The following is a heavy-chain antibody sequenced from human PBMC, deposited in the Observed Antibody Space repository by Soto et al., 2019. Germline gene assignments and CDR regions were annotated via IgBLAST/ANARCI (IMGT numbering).Heavy chain of an antibody. CDR2: IYYSGST. V-gene: IGHV4-61*01. CDR3: ARATGGTLYYYYYYGMDV. CDR1: GGSVSSGSYY. D-gene: IGHD2-2*02. Sequence: SETLSLTCTVSGGSVSSGSYYWSWIRQPPGKGLEWIGYIYYSGSTNYNPSLKSRVTISVDTSKNQFSLKLSSVTAADTAVYYCARATGGTLYYYYYYGMDVWGQGTTVTVSS. J-gene: IGHJ6*02.